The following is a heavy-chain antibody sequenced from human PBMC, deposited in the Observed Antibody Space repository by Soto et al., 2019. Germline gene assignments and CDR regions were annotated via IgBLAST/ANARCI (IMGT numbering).Heavy chain of an antibody. Sequence: PGGSLRLSCAASGFTFTNHNMNWVRQAPGKGLEWVSSISSSSSFRNYADSVKGRFPISRDNDKNLVYLQMDSLRAEDTAVYYCARDPPIYVLVVVDTDDFWGQGDLVTVSS. CDR3: ARDPPIYVLVVVDTDDF. J-gene: IGHJ4*02. V-gene: IGHV3-21*01. CDR1: GFTFTNHN. D-gene: IGHD2-21*01. CDR2: ISSSSSFR.